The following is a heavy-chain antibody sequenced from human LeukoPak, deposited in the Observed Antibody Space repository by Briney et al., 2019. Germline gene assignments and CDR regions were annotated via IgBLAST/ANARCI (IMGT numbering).Heavy chain of an antibody. J-gene: IGHJ4*01. CDR1: GFTFSSYA. Sequence: GGSLRLSCAASGFTFSSYAMHWVRQAPGKGLEWVAVISYDGSNKYYADSVKGRFTISRDNSKNTLYLQMNSLRAEDTAVYYCARDRVSYYFDYWGXGTLXTVSS. CDR2: ISYDGSNK. D-gene: IGHD6-13*01. V-gene: IGHV3-30-3*01. CDR3: ARDRVSYYFDY.